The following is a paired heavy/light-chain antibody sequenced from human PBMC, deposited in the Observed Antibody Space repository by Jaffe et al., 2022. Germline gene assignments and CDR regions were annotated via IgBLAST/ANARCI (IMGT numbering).Heavy chain of an antibody. Sequence: EVQLVESGGGLVQPGGSLRLSCAASGFTFSSYWMSWVRQAPGKGLEWVANIKQDGSEKYYVDSVKGRFTISRDNAKNSLYLQMNSLRAEDTAVYYCARAYSGLHLGELSLYLTYYFDYWGQGTLVTVSS. CDR3: ARAYSGLHLGELSLYLTYYFDY. CDR2: IKQDGSEK. D-gene: IGHD3-16*02. CDR1: GFTFSSYW. V-gene: IGHV3-7*01. J-gene: IGHJ4*02.
Light chain of an antibody. CDR3: QQANSFLPH. J-gene: IGKJ5*01. CDR1: QGISSW. V-gene: IGKV1-12*01. Sequence: DIQMTQSPSSVSASVGDRVTITCRASQGISSWLAWYQQKPGKAPKLLIYAASSLQSGVPSRFSGSGSGTDFTLTISSLQPEDFATYYCQQANSFLPHFGQGTRLEIK. CDR2: AAS.